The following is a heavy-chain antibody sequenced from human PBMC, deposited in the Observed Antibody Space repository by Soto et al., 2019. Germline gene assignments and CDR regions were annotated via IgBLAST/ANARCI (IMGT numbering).Heavy chain of an antibody. V-gene: IGHV4-30-4*01. J-gene: IGHJ6*02. Sequence: SETLSLTCTVSGGSISSGDYYWSWIRQPPGKGLEWIGYIYYSGSTYYNPSLKSRVTISVDTSKNQFSLKLSSVTAADTAVYYCARDQVRYYYYGMDVWGQGTRVTVSS. CDR1: GGSISSGDYY. D-gene: IGHD4-4*01. CDR2: IYYSGST. CDR3: ARDQVRYYYYGMDV.